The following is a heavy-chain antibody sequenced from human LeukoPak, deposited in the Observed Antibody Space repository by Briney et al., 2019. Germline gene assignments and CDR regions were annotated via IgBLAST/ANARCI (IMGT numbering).Heavy chain of an antibody. CDR1: GGSISSYY. CDR3: ARQPLGYSSSWSSKNFPFYYFDY. J-gene: IGHJ4*02. CDR2: IYYSGST. V-gene: IGHV4-59*08. D-gene: IGHD6-13*01. Sequence: SETLSLTCTVSGGSISSYYWSWIRQPPGKGLEWIGYIYYSGSTNYNPSLKSRVTISVDTSKNQFSLKLSSVTAADTAVYYCARQPLGYSSSWSSKNFPFYYFDYWGQGTLVTVSS.